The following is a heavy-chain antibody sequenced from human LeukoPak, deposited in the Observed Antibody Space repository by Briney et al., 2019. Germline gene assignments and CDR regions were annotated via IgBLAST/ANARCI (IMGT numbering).Heavy chain of an antibody. CDR3: ARGYHDYCSGDYCHYMDV. J-gene: IGHJ6*03. D-gene: IGHD3-3*01. Sequence: ASVKVSFKASVYTFTSYGISWVRQAPGQGLEWMGWISTYNGNTNYAQKLQGRVTMTTDTSTSTAYMELRSLRSDDTAIYYCARGYHDYCSGDYCHYMDVWGKGTTVTVSS. CDR2: ISTYNGNT. V-gene: IGHV1-18*01. CDR1: VYTFTSYG.